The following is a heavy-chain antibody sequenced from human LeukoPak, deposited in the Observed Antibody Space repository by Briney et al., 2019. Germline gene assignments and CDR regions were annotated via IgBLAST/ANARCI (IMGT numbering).Heavy chain of an antibody. J-gene: IGHJ4*02. CDR1: GFTFSSYS. CDR3: ARRGMVTPRALDY. D-gene: IGHD4-23*01. CDR2: ISSSSSYI. V-gene: IGHV3-21*01. Sequence: GGSLRLSCAASGFTFSSYSMNWVRQAPGKGLEWVSSISSSSSYIYYADSVKGRFTISRDNAKNSLYLQMNSLRAEDTAVYYCARRGMVTPRALDYWGQGTLVTVSS.